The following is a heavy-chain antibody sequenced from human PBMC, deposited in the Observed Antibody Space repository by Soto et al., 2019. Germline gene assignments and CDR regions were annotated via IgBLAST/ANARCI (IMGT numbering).Heavy chain of an antibody. J-gene: IGHJ5*02. CDR1: GFTVSSNY. Sequence: EVQLVESGRGLVQPGGSLRLSCAASGFTVSSNYMSWVRQAPGKGLEWVSVIYSSGSTYYADSVKGRFTISRHNSKNTLYLQMNSLRAEDTAVYYCARGSSSGGGWFDPWGQGTLVTVSS. V-gene: IGHV3-53*04. CDR2: IYSSGST. CDR3: ARGSSSGGGWFDP. D-gene: IGHD6-19*01.